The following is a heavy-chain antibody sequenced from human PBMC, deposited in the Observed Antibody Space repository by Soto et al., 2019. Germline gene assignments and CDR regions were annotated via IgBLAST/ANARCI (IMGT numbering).Heavy chain of an antibody. CDR1: GGSISSYY. D-gene: IGHD3-3*01. CDR2: IYYSGST. CDR3: ARYPGGVNGVVFAF. Sequence: SETLSLTCTVSGGSISSYYWSWIRQPPGKGLEWIGYIYYSGSTNYNPSLKSRVTISVDTSKNQFSLKLSSVTAADTAVYYCARYPGGVNGVVFAFRGRGTSVPGSS. J-gene: IGHJ4*02. V-gene: IGHV4-59*01.